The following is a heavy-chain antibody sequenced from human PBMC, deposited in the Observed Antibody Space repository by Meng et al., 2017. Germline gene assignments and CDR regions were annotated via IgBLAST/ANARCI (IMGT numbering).Heavy chain of an antibody. Sequence: ASVKVSCKASGYTFTSYYMHWVRQAPGQGLEWMGIINPSGGSTSYAQKFRGRLTMPRDTPTSAVYMEPSSLRSEDTAVYYCAGDSVYYYDSSGYYFDYWGQGTLVTVSS. CDR2: INPSGGST. CDR3: AGDSVYYYDSSGYYFDY. V-gene: IGHV1-46*01. J-gene: IGHJ4*02. CDR1: GYTFTSYY. D-gene: IGHD3-22*01.